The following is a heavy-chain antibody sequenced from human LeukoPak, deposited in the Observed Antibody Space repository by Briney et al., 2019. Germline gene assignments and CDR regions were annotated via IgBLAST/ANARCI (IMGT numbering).Heavy chain of an antibody. V-gene: IGHV3-13*01. CDR2: IGTAGDT. CDR3: ARGRFWSGYYPEAFDY. Sequence: GGSLRLSCAASGFTFSSYDMHWVRQATGKGLEWVSAIGTAGDTYYPGSVKGRFTISRENAKNSLYLQMNSLRAGDTAVYYCARGRFWSGYYPEAFDYWGQGTLVTASS. J-gene: IGHJ4*02. CDR1: GFTFSSYD. D-gene: IGHD3-3*01.